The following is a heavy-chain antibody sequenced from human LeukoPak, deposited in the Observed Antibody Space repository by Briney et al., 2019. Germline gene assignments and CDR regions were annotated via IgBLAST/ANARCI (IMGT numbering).Heavy chain of an antibody. CDR2: IKQDGSEK. Sequence: PGGSLSLSCAASGFTFSSNWLSWVRKAQGNGLEWAANIKQDGSEKYYVVSVKGRFTISRDNAKNSLYLQMNSLRAEDTAVYYCASATDVWELDHFDYWGQGTPVTVSS. D-gene: IGHD3/OR15-3a*01. J-gene: IGHJ4*02. CDR1: GFTFSSNW. V-gene: IGHV3-7*01. CDR3: ASATDVWELDHFDY.